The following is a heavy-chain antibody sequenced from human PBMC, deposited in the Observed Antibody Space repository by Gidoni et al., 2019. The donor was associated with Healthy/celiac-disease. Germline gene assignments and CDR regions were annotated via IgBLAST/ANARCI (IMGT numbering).Heavy chain of an antibody. Sequence: LSLTCTVSGGSISSYYWSWIRQPPGKGLEWIGYIYYSGSTNYNPSLKSRVTISVDTSKNQFSLKRSSVTAADTAVYYWARTDYGDYWYFDLWGRGTLVTVS. CDR2: IYYSGST. CDR1: GGSISSYY. J-gene: IGHJ2*01. V-gene: IGHV4-59*01. CDR3: ARTDYGDYWYFDL. D-gene: IGHD4-17*01.